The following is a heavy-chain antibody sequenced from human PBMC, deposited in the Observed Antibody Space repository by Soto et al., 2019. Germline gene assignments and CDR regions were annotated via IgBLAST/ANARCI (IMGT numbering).Heavy chain of an antibody. D-gene: IGHD1-26*01. Sequence: GGSLRLSCAASGFTFSSYGMHWVRQAPGKGLEWVAVISYDGSNKYYADSVKGRFTISRDNSKNTLYLQMNSLRAEDTAVYYCAKDPTHGSYYRWAFDYWGQGT. J-gene: IGHJ4*02. CDR2: ISYDGSNK. CDR3: AKDPTHGSYYRWAFDY. V-gene: IGHV3-30*18. CDR1: GFTFSSYG.